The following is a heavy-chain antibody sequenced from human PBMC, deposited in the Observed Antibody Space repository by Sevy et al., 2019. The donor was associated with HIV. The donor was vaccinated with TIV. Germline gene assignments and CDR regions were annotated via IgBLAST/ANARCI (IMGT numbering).Heavy chain of an antibody. CDR3: ARDQHGMDF. CDR1: GFTFSSYA. CDR2: ISYDGSNK. J-gene: IGHJ6*01. Sequence: GGSLRLSCAASGFTFSSYAMHWVRQAPGKGLEWVAVISYDGSNKYYADSVKGRFTISRDNSKNTLYLQMNSLRAEDTAVYYCARDQHGMDFWGQGTTVTVSS. V-gene: IGHV3-30-3*01.